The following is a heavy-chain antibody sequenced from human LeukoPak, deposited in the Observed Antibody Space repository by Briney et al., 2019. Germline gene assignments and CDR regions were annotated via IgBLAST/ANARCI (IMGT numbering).Heavy chain of an antibody. Sequence: GGSLRLSCAASGFTFSSYSMNWVRQAPGKGLEWVSSISSRSSYIYYADSVKGRFTISRDNAKNSLYLQMNSLRDEDTAVYYCAREPAGWERGFDYWGQGSLVTVSS. V-gene: IGHV3-21*01. CDR3: AREPAGWERGFDY. CDR2: ISSRSSYI. CDR1: GFTFSSYS. D-gene: IGHD1-26*01. J-gene: IGHJ4*02.